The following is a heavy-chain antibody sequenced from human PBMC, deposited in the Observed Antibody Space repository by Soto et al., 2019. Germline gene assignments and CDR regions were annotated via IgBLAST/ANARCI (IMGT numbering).Heavy chain of an antibody. CDR1: GFTVSYHY. J-gene: IGHJ4*02. Sequence: VQLVESGGGLVRPGGSLKLSCAVSGFTVSYHYMSWVRQAPGKGLEWVSVLHSDGTTNYADSVKGRFTISRDNSKNTLLLQMSSLRAEDTAIYYCARDWVEYSYSDYWGQGTLVTVSS. D-gene: IGHD5-18*01. CDR2: LHSDGTT. CDR3: ARDWVEYSYSDY. V-gene: IGHV3-66*01.